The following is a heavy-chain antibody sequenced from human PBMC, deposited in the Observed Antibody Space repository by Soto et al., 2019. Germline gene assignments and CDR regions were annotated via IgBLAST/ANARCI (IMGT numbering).Heavy chain of an antibody. CDR2: IYSGGST. V-gene: IGHV3-53*01. D-gene: IGHD6-19*01. CDR1: GFTVSSNY. J-gene: IGHJ6*02. Sequence: GGSLRLSCAASGFTVSSNYMSWVRQAPGKGLEWVSVIYSGGSTYYADSVKGRFTISRDNSKNTLYLQMNSLRAEDTAVYYCVRDKSSSGWYYYCGMGVWGQGATVTVSS. CDR3: VRDKSSSGWYYYCGMGV.